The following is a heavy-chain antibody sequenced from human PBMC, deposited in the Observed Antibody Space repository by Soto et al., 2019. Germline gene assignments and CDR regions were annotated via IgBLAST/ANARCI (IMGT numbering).Heavy chain of an antibody. J-gene: IGHJ4*02. Sequence: QVQLQESGPGLVKPSETLSLTCTVSGGSISSYYWSWIRQPPGKGLEWIGYIYYSGSTNHNPSLKSCVTISVDASKNQFSLKLNSMTAADTAVYYCARHNYGSGSTYFDYWGQGTLVTVSS. V-gene: IGHV4-59*08. CDR1: GGSISSYY. CDR3: ARHNYGSGSTYFDY. D-gene: IGHD3-10*01. CDR2: IYYSGST.